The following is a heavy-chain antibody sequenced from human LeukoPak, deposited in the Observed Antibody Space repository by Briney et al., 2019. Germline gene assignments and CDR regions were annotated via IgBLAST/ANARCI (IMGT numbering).Heavy chain of an antibody. J-gene: IGHJ4*02. D-gene: IGHD6-13*01. Sequence: PGGSLRLSCAASGFTIISNYMSWVRQAPGKGLEWVSVTYSGGDTYYADSVKGRFTISRDNSKNTLYLQMNSLRAEDTAVYYCARLGMIQAYSTEDYWGQGTLVTVSS. CDR3: ARLGMIQAYSTEDY. CDR1: GFTIISNY. V-gene: IGHV3-53*01. CDR2: TYSGGDT.